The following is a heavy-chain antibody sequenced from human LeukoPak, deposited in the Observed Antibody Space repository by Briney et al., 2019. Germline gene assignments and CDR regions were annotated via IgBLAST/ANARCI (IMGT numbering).Heavy chain of an antibody. V-gene: IGHV4-61*02. CDR3: ARVLGYCSGGSCLTGIFDY. J-gene: IGHJ4*02. Sequence: PSETLSLTCTVSGGSISSGSYYWSWIRQPAGKGLEGIGRIYTSGSTNYNPSLKSRVTISVDTSKNQFSLKLSSVTAADTAVYYCARVLGYCSGGSCLTGIFDYWGQGTLVTVSS. CDR1: GGSISSGSYY. D-gene: IGHD2-15*01. CDR2: IYTSGST.